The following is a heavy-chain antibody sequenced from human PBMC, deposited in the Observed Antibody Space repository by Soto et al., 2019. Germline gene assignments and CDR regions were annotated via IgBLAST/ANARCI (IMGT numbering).Heavy chain of an antibody. CDR1: GFTFDDYA. Sequence: DVQLVESGGGLVQPGRSLRLSCAASGFTFDDYAMHWVRQAPGKGLEWVSGISWNSGSIGYADSVKGRFTISRDNAKNSLYLQMNSLRAEDTALYYCAKDKGDGQQLVREAFDYWGQGTLVTVSS. CDR2: ISWNSGSI. D-gene: IGHD6-13*01. V-gene: IGHV3-9*01. CDR3: AKDKGDGQQLVREAFDY. J-gene: IGHJ4*02.